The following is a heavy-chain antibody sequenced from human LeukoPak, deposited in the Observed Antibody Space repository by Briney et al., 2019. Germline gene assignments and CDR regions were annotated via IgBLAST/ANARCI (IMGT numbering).Heavy chain of an antibody. J-gene: IGHJ6*02. CDR1: GFTFSNHG. CDR3: ARDPTLQWPTRYGMDV. CDR2: IWYDGSKR. V-gene: IGHV3-33*01. D-gene: IGHD6-19*01. Sequence: GGSLRLSCTASGFTFSNHGLHWVRQAPGKGLEWMALIWYDGSKRYYADSVQGRFTISRDDSKNTLFLQMNSLRAEDTAVYYCARDPTLQWPTRYGMDVWGQGTTVTVSS.